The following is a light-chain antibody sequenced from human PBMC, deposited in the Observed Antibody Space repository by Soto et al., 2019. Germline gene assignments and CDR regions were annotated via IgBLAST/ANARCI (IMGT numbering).Light chain of an antibody. CDR3: QQYNNWPLT. Sequence: EIVMTQSPATLSASPGERATLSCRASQSVTSNLAWYQQKPGQAPSLLIYGASTRATGIPARFSGSGSGTEFTLTISSLQSEDFAVYYCQQYNNWPLTFGGGTKVEIK. J-gene: IGKJ4*01. V-gene: IGKV3-15*01. CDR2: GAS. CDR1: QSVTSN.